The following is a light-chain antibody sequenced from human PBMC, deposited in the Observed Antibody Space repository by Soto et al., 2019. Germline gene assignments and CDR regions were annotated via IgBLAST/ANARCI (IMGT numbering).Light chain of an antibody. CDR1: SSDVGSYNL. CDR2: EVS. CDR3: CSYAGDSTYV. Sequence: QSALTQPASVSGSPGQSITISCTGTSSDVGSYNLVSWYQQHPGKAPKLMIYEVSKRPSGVSNRFSASKSGKTASLAISGLQAEDEADYYCCSYAGDSTYVFGSGTKVTVL. J-gene: IGLJ1*01. V-gene: IGLV2-23*02.